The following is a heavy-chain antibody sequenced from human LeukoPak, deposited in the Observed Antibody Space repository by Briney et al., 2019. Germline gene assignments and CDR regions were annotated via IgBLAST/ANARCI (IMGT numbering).Heavy chain of an antibody. CDR2: ISGSGGST. CDR3: AKDRRGGSYYPDAFDI. J-gene: IGHJ3*02. Sequence: GGSLRLSCAASGFTFSSYGMSWVRQAPGKGLEWVSGISGSGGSTYYADSVKGRFTISRDNPKNTLYLQMNSLRAEDTAVYYCAKDRRGGSYYPDAFDIWGRGTMVTVSS. CDR1: GFTFSSYG. D-gene: IGHD1-26*01. V-gene: IGHV3-23*01.